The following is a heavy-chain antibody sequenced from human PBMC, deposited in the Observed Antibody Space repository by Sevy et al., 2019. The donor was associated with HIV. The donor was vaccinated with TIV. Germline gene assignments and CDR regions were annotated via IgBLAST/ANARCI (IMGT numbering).Heavy chain of an antibody. D-gene: IGHD7-27*01. Sequence: ASVKVSCKASGYTFSSYGSSWVRQAPGQGLEWMGWISGYNGNTNFAQKLQGRVTMTTDTSTSTAYMEVRSLRSDDTAVYYCARAGHLNWFDPWGQGTLVTVSS. V-gene: IGHV1-18*01. CDR3: ARAGHLNWFDP. CDR1: GYTFSSYG. J-gene: IGHJ5*02. CDR2: ISGYNGNT.